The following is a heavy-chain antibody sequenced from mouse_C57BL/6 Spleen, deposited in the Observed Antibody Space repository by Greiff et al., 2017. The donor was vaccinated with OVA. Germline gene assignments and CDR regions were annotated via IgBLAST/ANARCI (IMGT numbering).Heavy chain of an antibody. CDR2: IDPANGNT. D-gene: IGHD1-1*01. CDR1: GFNIKNTY. V-gene: IGHV14-3*01. Sequence: EVKLMESVAELVRPGASVKLSCTASGFNIKNTYMHWVKQRPEQGLEWIGRIDPANGNTKYAPKFQGKATITADTSSNTAYLQLSSLTSEDTAIYYCARSITTVVYCDYWGQGTTLTVSS. CDR3: ARSITTVVYCDY. J-gene: IGHJ2*01.